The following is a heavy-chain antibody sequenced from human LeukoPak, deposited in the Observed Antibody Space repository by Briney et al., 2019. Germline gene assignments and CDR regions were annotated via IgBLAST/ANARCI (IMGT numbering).Heavy chain of an antibody. J-gene: IGHJ4*02. Sequence: SETLSLTCTVSGGSISSGDFCWTWIRQPPGKGLEWIRYIYHSGTTYYNPSLKSRVTISVDTSKNQFSLRLSSVTAADSAVYYCARQYYYGSGSLDYWGQGTLVTVSS. CDR3: ARQYYYGSGSLDY. D-gene: IGHD3-10*01. CDR2: IYHSGTT. V-gene: IGHV4-30-4*01. CDR1: GGSISSGDFC.